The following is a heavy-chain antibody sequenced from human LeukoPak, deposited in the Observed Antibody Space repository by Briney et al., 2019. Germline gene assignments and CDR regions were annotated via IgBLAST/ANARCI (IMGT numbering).Heavy chain of an antibody. J-gene: IGHJ4*02. Sequence: ASETLSLTCAVFGGSISSGGYSWSWIRQPPGKGLEWIGYIYHSGSTYYNPSLKSRVTISVDRSKNQFSLKLSSVTAADTAVYYCARGRVVIDYFDYWGQGALVTVSS. D-gene: IGHD3-3*01. V-gene: IGHV4-30-2*01. CDR1: GGSISSGGYS. CDR2: IYHSGST. CDR3: ARGRVVIDYFDY.